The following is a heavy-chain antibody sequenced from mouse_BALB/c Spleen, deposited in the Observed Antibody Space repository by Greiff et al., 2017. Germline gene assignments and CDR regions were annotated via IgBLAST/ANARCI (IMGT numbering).Heavy chain of an antibody. D-gene: IGHD1-1*02. J-gene: IGHJ4*01. CDR1: GFTFTDYY. CDR2: IRNKANGYTT. V-gene: IGHV7-3*02. CDR3: ARELWLDY. Sequence: EVHLVESGGGLVQPGGSLRLSCATSGFTFTDYYMSWVRQPPGKALEWLGFIRNKANGYTTEYSASVKGRFTISRDNSQSILYLQMNTLRAEDSATYYCARELWLDYWGQGTSVTVSS.